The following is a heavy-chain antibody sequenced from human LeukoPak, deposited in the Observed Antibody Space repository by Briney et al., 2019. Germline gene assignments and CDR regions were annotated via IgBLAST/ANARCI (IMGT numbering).Heavy chain of an antibody. CDR2: IYRGGST. CDR1: GFTVSSNY. J-gene: IGHJ4*02. V-gene: IGHV3-53*01. Sequence: GSLRLSCAASGFTVSSNYMSWVRQAPGKGLGWVSFIYRGGSTYYAASVKGRFTSSRDNPKNTLYLQMNGLRVEDTAVYYCAKDMQTWPRFPDYWGQGTLVTVSS. CDR3: AKDMQTWPRFPDY. D-gene: IGHD5-12*01.